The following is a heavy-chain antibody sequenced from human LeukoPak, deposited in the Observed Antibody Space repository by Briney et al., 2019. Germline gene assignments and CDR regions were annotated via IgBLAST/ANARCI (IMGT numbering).Heavy chain of an antibody. CDR1: GFTFSSYS. J-gene: IGHJ4*02. CDR2: ISSSSSYI. D-gene: IGHD3-3*01. V-gene: IGHV3-21*01. CDR3: ARVPLTIFGVVGDY. Sequence: GGSLRLSCAASGFTFSSYSMNWVRQAPGKGLEWVSSISSSSSYIYYADSVKGRFTISRDNAKDSLYLQMNSLRAEDTAVYYCARVPLTIFGVVGDYWGQGTLVTVSS.